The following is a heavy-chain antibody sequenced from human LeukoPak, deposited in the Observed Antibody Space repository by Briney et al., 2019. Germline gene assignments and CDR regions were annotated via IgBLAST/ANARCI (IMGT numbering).Heavy chain of an antibody. CDR3: ARDLYGSGLNWFDP. CDR1: GGSISSSSYY. J-gene: IGHJ5*02. Sequence: SETLSLTCTVSGGSISSSSYYWGWIRQPPGKGLEWIGSIYYSGSTYYNPSLKSRVTISVDTSKNQFSLKLSSVTAADTAVYYCARDLYGSGLNWFDPWGQGTLVTVSS. D-gene: IGHD3-10*01. V-gene: IGHV4-39*07. CDR2: IYYSGST.